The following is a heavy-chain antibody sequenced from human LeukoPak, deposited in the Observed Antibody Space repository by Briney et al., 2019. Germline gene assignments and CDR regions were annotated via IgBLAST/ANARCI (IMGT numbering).Heavy chain of an antibody. D-gene: IGHD6-19*01. CDR2: IYGNGGGT. Sequence: GGSLRLSCAASGFTFSSYAMHWVRQAPGKGLEYVSGIYGNGGGTYYADSVKSRFTISRDNSKNTLYLQMGSLRPEDMAVYYCARDSVSSGWSDFDYWGQGTMVTVSS. V-gene: IGHV3-64*02. CDR1: GFTFSSYA. CDR3: ARDSVSSGWSDFDY. J-gene: IGHJ4*02.